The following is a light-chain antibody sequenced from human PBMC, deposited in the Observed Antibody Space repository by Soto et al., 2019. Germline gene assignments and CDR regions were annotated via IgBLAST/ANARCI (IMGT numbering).Light chain of an antibody. CDR3: QYCGPSRT. CDR1: QSVSRNY. J-gene: IGKJ1*01. CDR2: ATS. Sequence: EIVLTQSPGTLSLSPGERASLSCRASQSVSRNYLAWYQQKPGQAPRLLMFATSNRATGIPDRFGGSGSGTDFTLTIRGLEPEDFAMYYCQYCGPSRTFGQGTKVE. V-gene: IGKV3-20*01.